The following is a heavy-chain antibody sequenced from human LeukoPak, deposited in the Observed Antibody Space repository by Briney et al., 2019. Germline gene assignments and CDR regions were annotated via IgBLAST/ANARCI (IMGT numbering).Heavy chain of an antibody. Sequence: GGSPRLSCAASGFTFSSYSMNWVRQAPGKGLEWVSGISDSGDSTYYADSVKGRFTISRDISKNTLFLQMNSLRAEDTAVYYCAKIQGWFNAAFHIGGQGTMVTVSS. CDR1: GFTFSSYS. CDR3: AKIQGWFNAAFHI. V-gene: IGHV3-23*01. D-gene: IGHD6-19*01. CDR2: ISDSGDST. J-gene: IGHJ3*02.